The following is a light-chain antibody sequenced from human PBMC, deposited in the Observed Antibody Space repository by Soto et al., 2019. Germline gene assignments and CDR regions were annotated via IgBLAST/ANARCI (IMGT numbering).Light chain of an antibody. Sequence: QMTQSPPSLSASVGDRGTITCRARPGIGSDVGWYQQKPGKTPRRLIYSASSLQSGVPSRFSGSGSGTEFTLTISSLEPEDFTPYFCLQHNVYPCTFGQGTNVHIK. V-gene: IGKV1-17*01. CDR2: SAS. CDR3: LQHNVYPCT. J-gene: IGKJ1*01. CDR1: PGIGSD.